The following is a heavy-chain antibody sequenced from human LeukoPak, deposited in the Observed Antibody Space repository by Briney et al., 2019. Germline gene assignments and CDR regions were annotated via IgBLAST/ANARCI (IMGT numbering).Heavy chain of an antibody. D-gene: IGHD1-7*01. CDR1: GGSISSGSYY. CDR2: IYTSGST. CDR3: ARPCRITGTTYGY. Sequence: SETLSLTCTVSGGSISSGSYYWSWIRQPAGKGLEWIGRIYTSGSTNYNPSLKSRVTISVDTSKNQFSLKLSSVTAADTAVYYCARPCRITGTTYGYWGQGTLVTVSS. J-gene: IGHJ4*02. V-gene: IGHV4-61*02.